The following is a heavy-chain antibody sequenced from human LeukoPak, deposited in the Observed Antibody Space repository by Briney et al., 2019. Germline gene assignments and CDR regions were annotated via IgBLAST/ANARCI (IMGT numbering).Heavy chain of an antibody. CDR1: GGSLSSSSFY. D-gene: IGHD6-13*01. J-gene: IGHJ5*02. CDR3: ARHWASFIAPNWFDP. Sequence: SETLSLTCPVSGGSLSSSSFYWGWVRQPPGKGLGWVGSIYYSGSTYYNPSLKSRVTISVDTSKNQFSLKLSSVTAADTAVYYCARHWASFIAPNWFDPWGQGTLVTVSS. CDR2: IYYSGST. V-gene: IGHV4-39*01.